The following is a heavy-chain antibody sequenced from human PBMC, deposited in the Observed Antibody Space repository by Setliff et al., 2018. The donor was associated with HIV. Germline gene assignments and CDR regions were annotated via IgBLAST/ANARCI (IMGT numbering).Heavy chain of an antibody. CDR3: AQLGMVDDFDY. D-gene: IGHD1-1*01. J-gene: IGHJ4*02. V-gene: IGHV4-34*01. CDR1: GGSFSGYY. CDR2: INHSGST. Sequence: NPSETLSLTCAVYGGSFSGYYWSWIRQPPGKGLEWIGEINHSGSTNYNPSLKSRVTISVDTSKNHFSLKLRSVTAADTAVYYCAQLGMVDDFDYWGQGTLVTVSS.